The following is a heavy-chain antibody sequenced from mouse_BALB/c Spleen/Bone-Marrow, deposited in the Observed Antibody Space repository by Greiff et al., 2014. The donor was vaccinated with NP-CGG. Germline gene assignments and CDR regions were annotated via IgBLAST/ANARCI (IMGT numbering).Heavy chain of an antibody. J-gene: IGHJ3*01. CDR2: IDTSDSYT. Sequence: QVQLKQSGAELVMPGASVKMSCKASGHTFTDYWMHWVKQRPGQGLEWIGAIDTSDSYTSYNQKFKGKATLTVDESSSTAYMQLSSLTSEDSAVYYCARSDYRYAPFAYWGQGTLVTVSA. CDR3: ARSDYRYAPFAY. V-gene: IGHV1-69*01. D-gene: IGHD2-14*01. CDR1: GHTFTDYW.